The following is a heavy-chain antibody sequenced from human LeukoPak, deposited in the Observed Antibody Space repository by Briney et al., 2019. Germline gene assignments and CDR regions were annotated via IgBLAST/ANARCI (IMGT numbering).Heavy chain of an antibody. CDR1: GGSISSYY. D-gene: IGHD3-10*01. Sequence: SETLSLTCTVAGGSISSYYWSWIRQPPGKGLEWIGYIYYSGSTNYNPSLKSRVTISVDTSKNQFSLKLSSVTAADTAVYYCARDHRVIGRFGESCFDYWGQGTLVTVSS. V-gene: IGHV4-59*01. CDR3: ARDHRVIGRFGESCFDY. J-gene: IGHJ4*02. CDR2: IYYSGST.